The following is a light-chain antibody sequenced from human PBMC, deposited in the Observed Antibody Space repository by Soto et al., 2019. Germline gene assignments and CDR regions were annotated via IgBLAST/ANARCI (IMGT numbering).Light chain of an antibody. Sequence: EIVMTQSPGTLSLSPGERVTLSCRASQIINNYVAWYQQMPGQAPRLLIYGTSTKARFSGSGSGTDFTLTISSLQSEDFAVYFCQQYHNWPLTFGGGTKVEIK. CDR2: GTS. CDR1: QIINNY. CDR3: QQYHNWPLT. V-gene: IGKV3-15*01. J-gene: IGKJ4*01.